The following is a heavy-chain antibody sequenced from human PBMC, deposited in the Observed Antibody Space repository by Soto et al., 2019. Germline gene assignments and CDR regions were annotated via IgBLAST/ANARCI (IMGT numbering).Heavy chain of an antibody. J-gene: IGHJ4*02. V-gene: IGHV3-20*04. CDR2: INWNGGST. CDR1: GFTFSSYS. Sequence: GGSLRLSCAASGFTFSSYSMNWVRQAPGKGLEWVSGINWNGGSTGYADSVKGRFTISRDNAKNSLYLQMNSLRAEDTALYYCARADSSGYYLPLDYWGQGTLVTVSS. D-gene: IGHD3-22*01. CDR3: ARADSSGYYLPLDY.